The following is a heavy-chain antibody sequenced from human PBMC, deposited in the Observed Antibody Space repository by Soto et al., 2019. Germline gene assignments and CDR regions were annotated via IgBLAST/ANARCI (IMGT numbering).Heavy chain of an antibody. CDR3: ASRHSSPYFDY. D-gene: IGHD6-13*01. CDR1: GGSISSGDYY. CDR2: IYYSGST. Sequence: QVQLQESGPGLVKPSQTLSLTCTVSGGSISSGDYYWSWIRQPPGKGLEGIGSIYYSGSTYYNPSRKSRVTISVDTSKNQFSLKLNSVTAADTAVYYCASRHSSPYFDYWGQGTLVTVSS. V-gene: IGHV4-30-4*01. J-gene: IGHJ4*02.